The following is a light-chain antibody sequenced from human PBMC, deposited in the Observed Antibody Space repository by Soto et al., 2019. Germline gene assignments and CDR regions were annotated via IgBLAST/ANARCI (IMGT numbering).Light chain of an antibody. CDR1: SRDIGAYNY. CDR2: DVA. Sequence: QSALTQPASVSGSPGQSITISCTGTSRDIGAYNYVSWYQQHPGEAPRLMIYDVATRPSGVSNRFSGSKSDNTASLTISGLQAEDEADYYCSSYTTSLTLIFGGGTKPPS. J-gene: IGLJ2*01. V-gene: IGLV2-14*03. CDR3: SSYTTSLTLI.